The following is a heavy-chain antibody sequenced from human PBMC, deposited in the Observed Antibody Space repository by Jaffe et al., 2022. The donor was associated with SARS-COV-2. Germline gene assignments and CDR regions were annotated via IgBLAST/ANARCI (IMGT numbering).Heavy chain of an antibody. J-gene: IGHJ4*02. CDR1: GFTFDDYA. CDR2: ISWNSGSI. V-gene: IGHV3-9*01. Sequence: EVQLVESGGGLVQPGRSLRLSCAASGFTFDDYAMHWVRQAPGKGLEWVSGISWNSGSIGYADSVKGRFTISRDNAKNSLYLQMNSLRAEDTALYYCAKAHGSGYFDYWGQGTLVTVSS. CDR3: AKAHGSGYFDY. D-gene: IGHD3-10*01.